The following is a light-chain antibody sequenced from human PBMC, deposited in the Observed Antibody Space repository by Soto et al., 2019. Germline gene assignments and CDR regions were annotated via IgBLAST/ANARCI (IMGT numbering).Light chain of an antibody. CDR3: QHET. CDR1: QSVSSY. CDR2: DAS. V-gene: IGKV3-11*01. J-gene: IGKJ1*01. Sequence: EIVLTQSPATLSLSPVERATLSCRASQSVSSYLAWYQQKPGQAPRLLIYDASNRATGIPARFSGSGSGTDFTLTISSLEPEDFAVYYCQHETFGQGTKVDIK.